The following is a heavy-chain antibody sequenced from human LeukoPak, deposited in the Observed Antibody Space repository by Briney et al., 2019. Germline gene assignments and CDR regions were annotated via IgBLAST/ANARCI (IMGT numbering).Heavy chain of an antibody. CDR1: GFTVSSNY. D-gene: IGHD5-24*01. V-gene: IGHV3-53*01. CDR3: ARDSVGWLQWEYYFDY. J-gene: IGHJ4*02. Sequence: GGSLRLSCAASGFTVSSNYMSWVRQAPGKGLEWVSVIYSGGSTYYADSVKGRFTISRDNAKNSLYLQMNSLRAEDTAVYYCARDSVGWLQWEYYFDYWGQGTLVTVSS. CDR2: IYSGGST.